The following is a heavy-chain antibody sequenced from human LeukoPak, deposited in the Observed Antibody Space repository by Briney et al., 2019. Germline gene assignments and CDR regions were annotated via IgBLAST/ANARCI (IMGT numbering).Heavy chain of an antibody. CDR2: ISYDGSNK. CDR1: GFTFSSYG. J-gene: IGHJ4*02. D-gene: IGHD6-19*01. Sequence: GGSLRLSCAASGFTFSSYGMHWVRQALGKGLEWVAVISYDGSNKYYADSVKGRFTISRDNSKNTLYLQMNSLRAEDTAVYYCAKYLAVAGTVSTDYWGQRTLVTVSS. V-gene: IGHV3-30*18. CDR3: AKYLAVAGTVSTDY.